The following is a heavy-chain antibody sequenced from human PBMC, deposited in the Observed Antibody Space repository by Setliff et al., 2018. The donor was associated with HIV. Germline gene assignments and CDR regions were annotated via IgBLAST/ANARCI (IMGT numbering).Heavy chain of an antibody. V-gene: IGHV3-7*03. CDR2: INQDGSGK. Sequence: GGSLRLSCAASGLTLSSYWMNWVRQIPGKGLKWVANINQDGSGKYYIDSVKGRFTISRDNAKNSLYLQMNSLRVEDTAIYYCARALQGSRRDPDYWGQGALVTVSS. CDR3: ARALQGSRRDPDY. CDR1: GLTLSSYW. D-gene: IGHD3-10*01. J-gene: IGHJ4*02.